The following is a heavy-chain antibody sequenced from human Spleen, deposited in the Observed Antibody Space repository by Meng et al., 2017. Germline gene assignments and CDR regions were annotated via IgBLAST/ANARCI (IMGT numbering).Heavy chain of an antibody. J-gene: IGHJ4*02. Sequence: GGSLRLSCKASGYTFTSYWIGWVRQMPEKGLEWMGIIYPGDPDTRYSPSFQGQVTISADKSISTAYLQWSSLKASDTAMYYCARLARYSSGWYSLDYWGQGTLVTVSS. D-gene: IGHD6-19*01. CDR2: IYPGDPDT. V-gene: IGHV5-51*01. CDR1: GYTFTSYW. CDR3: ARLARYSSGWYSLDY.